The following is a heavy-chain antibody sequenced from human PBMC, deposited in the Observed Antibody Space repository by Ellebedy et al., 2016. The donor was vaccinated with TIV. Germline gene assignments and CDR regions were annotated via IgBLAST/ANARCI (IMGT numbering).Heavy chain of an antibody. Sequence: SETLSLXCTVSGASVSSGSYYWSWIRQPPGTGLEWIGNIYYIAYTSYNPSLRSRVTLSVDTSKNQVFLRLTSVTPHDTAVYYCARGNYYGPGTYYNANYWGRGTLVSVTS. J-gene: IGHJ4*02. CDR3: ARGNYYGPGTYYNANY. D-gene: IGHD3-10*01. CDR1: GASVSSGSYY. CDR2: IYYIAYT. V-gene: IGHV4-61*01.